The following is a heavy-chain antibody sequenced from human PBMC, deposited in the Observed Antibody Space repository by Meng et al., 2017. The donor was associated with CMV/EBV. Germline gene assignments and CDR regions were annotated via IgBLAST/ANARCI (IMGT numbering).Heavy chain of an antibody. J-gene: IGHJ6*02. CDR2: MNPNSGNT. V-gene: IGHV1-8*03. Sequence: ASVKVSCKASGYTFTSYDINWVRQATGQGLEWMGWMNPNSGNTGYAQKFQGRVTITTDESTSTAYMELSSLKSEDTAVYYCATKDIVVVPAVLEYGMDVWGQGTTVTVSS. CDR3: ATKDIVVVPAVLEYGMDV. CDR1: GYTFTSYD. D-gene: IGHD2-2*01.